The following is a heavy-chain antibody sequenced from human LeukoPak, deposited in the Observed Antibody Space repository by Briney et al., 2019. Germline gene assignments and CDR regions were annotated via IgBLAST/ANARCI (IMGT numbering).Heavy chain of an antibody. D-gene: IGHD6-19*01. CDR2: IYYSGST. CDR3: ARQSRAGGQWLVLIDY. J-gene: IGHJ4*02. V-gene: IGHV4-59*08. CDR1: GGSISSYY. Sequence: SETLSLTCTVSGGSISSYYWSWIRQPPGKGLEWIGYIYYSGSTNYNPSLKSRVTISVDTSKNQFSLKLSSVTAADTAVYYCARQSRAGGQWLVLIDYWGQGTLVTVSS.